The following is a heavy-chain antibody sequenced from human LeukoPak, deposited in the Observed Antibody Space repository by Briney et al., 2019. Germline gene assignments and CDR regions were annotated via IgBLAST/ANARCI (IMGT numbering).Heavy chain of an antibody. CDR1: GGSISSYY. V-gene: IGHV4-59*01. D-gene: IGHD3-10*01. Sequence: PSETLSLTCTVSGGSISSYYWSWIRQPPGKGLEGIGYIYYSGSTNYNPSLKSRVTISVDTSKNRFSLKLRSVTAADTAVYYCARTTTVRGTYYMDVWGKGTTVTVSS. CDR2: IYYSGST. CDR3: ARTTTVRGTYYMDV. J-gene: IGHJ6*03.